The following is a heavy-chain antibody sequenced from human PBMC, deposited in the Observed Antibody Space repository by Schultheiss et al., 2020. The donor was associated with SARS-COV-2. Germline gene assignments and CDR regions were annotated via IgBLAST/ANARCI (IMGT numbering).Heavy chain of an antibody. CDR2: ISSSGSTI. V-gene: IGHV3-48*03. CDR3: ARDLGDFRRGGTQPHHNWFDP. J-gene: IGHJ5*02. D-gene: IGHD3-3*01. CDR1: GFTFSSYE. Sequence: GGSLRLSCAASGFTFSSYEMNWVRQAPGKGLEWVSYISSSGSTIYYADSVKGRFTISRDNAKNSLYLQMNSLRDEDTAVYYCARDLGDFRRGGTQPHHNWFDPWGQGTLVTVSS.